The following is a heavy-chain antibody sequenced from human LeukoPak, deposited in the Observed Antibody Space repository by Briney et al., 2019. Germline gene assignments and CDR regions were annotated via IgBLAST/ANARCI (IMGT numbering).Heavy chain of an antibody. D-gene: IGHD1-26*01. CDR2: IRYDGSNK. Sequence: GRSLRLSCAASGFTFSSYAMHWVRQAPGKGLEWVAFIRYDGSNKYYADSVKGRFTISRDNSKNTLYLQMNSLRAEDTAVYYCAKKRWELLSRAFDIWGQGTMVTVSS. CDR1: GFTFSSYA. V-gene: IGHV3-30*02. J-gene: IGHJ3*02. CDR3: AKKRWELLSRAFDI.